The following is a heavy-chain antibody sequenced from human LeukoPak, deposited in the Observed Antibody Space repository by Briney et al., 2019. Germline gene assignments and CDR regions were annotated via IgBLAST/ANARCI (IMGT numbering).Heavy chain of an antibody. CDR2: SLYDGTQE. J-gene: IGHJ3*02. D-gene: IGHD6-13*01. CDR3: ARVIAAVGSTDAFDI. CDR1: GFIFSDYV. V-gene: IGHV3-30*03. Sequence: GGSLRLSCTTSGFIFSDYVIHWVRQAPGKGLEWVALSLYDGTQEYYADSVKGRFTISRDNAKNSLYLQMNSLRAEDTAVYYCARVIAAVGSTDAFDIWGQGTMVTVSS.